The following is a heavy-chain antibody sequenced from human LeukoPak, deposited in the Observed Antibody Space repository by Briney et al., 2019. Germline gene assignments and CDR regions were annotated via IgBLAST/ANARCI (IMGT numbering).Heavy chain of an antibody. CDR2: IYYSGST. V-gene: IGHV4-31*03. CDR3: ARDRRGYNYGYSPLEY. Sequence: PSETLSLTCTVSGGSIRTGGYYWNWIRQFPGKGLEWIGHIYYSGSTYYNPSLKSRVTISVGTSKNRFSLNLSSVTAADTAVYFCARDRRGYNYGYSPLEYWGQGTLVTVSS. CDR1: GGSIRTGGYY. J-gene: IGHJ4*02. D-gene: IGHD5-18*01.